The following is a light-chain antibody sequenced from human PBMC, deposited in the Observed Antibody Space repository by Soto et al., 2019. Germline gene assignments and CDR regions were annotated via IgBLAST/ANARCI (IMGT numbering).Light chain of an antibody. CDR3: QPRSNWPPHMYT. CDR1: QSVSSY. J-gene: IGKJ2*01. CDR2: DAS. V-gene: IGKV3-11*01. Sequence: EIVLTQSPATLSLSPGERATLSCRASQSVSSYLAWYQQKPGQAPRLLIYDASNRATGIPARFSGSGSGTDFTLTISSLEPEDFAVYYCQPRSNWPPHMYTFGQGTKLEIK.